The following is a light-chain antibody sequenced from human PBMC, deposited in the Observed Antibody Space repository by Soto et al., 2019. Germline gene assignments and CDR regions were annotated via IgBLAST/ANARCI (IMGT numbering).Light chain of an antibody. Sequence: EIVLTQSPGTLSLSPGERATLSCRASQSVSSSYLAWYQQKPGQAPRLLIYGASSRATGIPDRFSGSGSGTDFTLTISRLEPEDFAVYYCQQYGSSLQGTFGQGTKVE. J-gene: IGKJ1*01. V-gene: IGKV3-20*01. CDR2: GAS. CDR3: QQYGSSLQGT. CDR1: QSVSSSY.